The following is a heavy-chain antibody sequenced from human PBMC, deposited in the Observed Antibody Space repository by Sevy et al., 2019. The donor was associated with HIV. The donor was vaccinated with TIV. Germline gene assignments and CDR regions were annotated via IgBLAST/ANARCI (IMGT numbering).Heavy chain of an antibody. CDR3: AKDPFLQYYYDSSGYHNTDY. CDR2: ISGSDGST. D-gene: IGHD3-22*01. J-gene: IGHJ4*02. V-gene: IGHV3-23*01. Sequence: GGSLRLSCAASGFTFSSYAMSWVRQAPGKGLEWVSAISGSDGSTYYADSVKGRFTISRDNSKNTLYLQMNSLRAEDTAVYYCAKDPFLQYYYDSSGYHNTDYWGQGTLVTVSS. CDR1: GFTFSSYA.